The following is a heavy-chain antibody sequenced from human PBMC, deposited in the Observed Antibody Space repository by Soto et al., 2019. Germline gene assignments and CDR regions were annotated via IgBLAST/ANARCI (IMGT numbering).Heavy chain of an antibody. Sequence: PSETLSLTCAVYGGSFSGYYWSWIRQPPGKGLEWIGEINHSGSTNYNPSLKSRVTISVDTSKNQFSLKLSSVTAADTAVYYCARDSAPVDGMDVWGQGTTVTVSS. CDR1: GGSFSGYY. J-gene: IGHJ6*02. CDR2: INHSGST. CDR3: ARDSAPVDGMDV. V-gene: IGHV4-34*01.